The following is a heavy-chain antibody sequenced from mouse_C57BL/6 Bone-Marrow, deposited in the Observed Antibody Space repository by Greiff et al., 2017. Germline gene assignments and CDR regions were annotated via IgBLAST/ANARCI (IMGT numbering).Heavy chain of an antibody. J-gene: IGHJ4*01. CDR2: FYPGDGDT. D-gene: IGHD2-4*01. Sequence: QVHVKQSGPELVKPGASVKISCKASGYAFSSSWLNWVKQRPGKGLEWIGRFYPGDGDTNYNGKFKGKATLTADKSSSTAYMQLSSLTSEDSAVYFGARDDYDRRSYAMDYWGQGTSVTVSS. V-gene: IGHV1-82*01. CDR1: GYAFSSSW. CDR3: ARDDYDRRSYAMDY.